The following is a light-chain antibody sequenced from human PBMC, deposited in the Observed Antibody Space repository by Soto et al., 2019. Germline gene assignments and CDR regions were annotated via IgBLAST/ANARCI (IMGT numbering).Light chain of an antibody. Sequence: DIQMTQSPSTLSAFVGDRVTITCRASQTISTWLAWYQQKPGKAPNLLIYQASTLESGVPSRFSGSGSGTEFTLTISSLQPHDFATYYCQQYQTYPLTFGQGTKVEIK. V-gene: IGKV1-5*03. CDR3: QQYQTYPLT. CDR2: QAS. J-gene: IGKJ1*01. CDR1: QTISTW.